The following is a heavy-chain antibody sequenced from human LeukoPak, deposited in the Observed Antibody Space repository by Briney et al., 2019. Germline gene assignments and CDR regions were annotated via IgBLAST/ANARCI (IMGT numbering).Heavy chain of an antibody. V-gene: IGHV3-43D*03. D-gene: IGHD3-10*01. Sequence: QSGGSLRLSCAASGFTFDDYAMHWVRHAPGKGLEWVSLISWDSGSTHYTDSVKGRFTISRDNVKNSLYLQMNSLRAEDTALYYCAKDWFGERGHWFDPWGQGTLVTVSS. CDR1: GFTFDDYA. J-gene: IGHJ5*02. CDR3: AKDWFGERGHWFDP. CDR2: ISWDSGST.